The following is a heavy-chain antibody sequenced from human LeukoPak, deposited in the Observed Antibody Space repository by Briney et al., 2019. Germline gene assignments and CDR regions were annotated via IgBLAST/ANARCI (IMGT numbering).Heavy chain of an antibody. CDR1: GYSFTSYW. Sequence: GESLKISCKGSGYSFTSYWISWVRQMPGKGLEWMGRIDPSDSYTNYSPSFQGHVAISADKSISIAYLQWSSLKASDTAMYYCARRYCSSTSCLLKDWFDPWGQGTLVTVSS. D-gene: IGHD2-2*01. V-gene: IGHV5-10-1*01. CDR2: IDPSDSYT. CDR3: ARRYCSSTSCLLKDWFDP. J-gene: IGHJ5*02.